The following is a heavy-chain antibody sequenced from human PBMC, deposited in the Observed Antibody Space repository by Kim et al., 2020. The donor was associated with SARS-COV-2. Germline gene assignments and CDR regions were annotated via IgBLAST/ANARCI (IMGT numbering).Heavy chain of an antibody. CDR1: GFTFSSYE. CDR2: ISGSGSSI. D-gene: IGHD2-2*01. Sequence: GGSLRLSCAASGFTFSSYEMIWVRQAPGKGLEWLSYISGSGSSIYYADSVKGRFTISRDSAKNSLYLQMNSLRAEDTAVYYCARLSLTYHMDVWGLGTTVTVSS. CDR3: ARLSLTYHMDV. J-gene: IGHJ6*02. V-gene: IGHV3-48*03.